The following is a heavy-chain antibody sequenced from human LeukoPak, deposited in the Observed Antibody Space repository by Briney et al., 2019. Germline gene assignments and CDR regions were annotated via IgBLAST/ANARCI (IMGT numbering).Heavy chain of an antibody. CDR3: ATSSGLTTHDAFDI. J-gene: IGHJ3*02. CDR2: MNPDTEIT. Sequence: GESLKISCKGSGYTFTDYDLNWVRQASGQGLEWMGWMNPDTEITDYAQKFQGRVTMTRDTSISTAYMELSGLTSEDTAVYFCATSSGLTTHDAFDIWGQGTMVTVSS. D-gene: IGHD3/OR15-3a*01. CDR1: GYTFTDYD. V-gene: IGHV1-8*01.